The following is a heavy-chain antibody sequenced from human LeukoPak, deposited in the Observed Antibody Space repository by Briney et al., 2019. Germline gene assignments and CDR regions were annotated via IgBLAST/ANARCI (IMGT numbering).Heavy chain of an antibody. V-gene: IGHV3-49*04. J-gene: IGHJ4*02. CDR1: GFTFDDYA. Sequence: PVGSLRLSCTASGFTFDDYAMSWVRQAPGKGLEWVGFIRSKACGGTTEYAASVKGRFTISRDDSKTIAYLQMNSLKTEDTAVYYCSRVRYCSDGRCWTPLDYWGQGTLVTVSS. CDR2: IRSKACGGTT. CDR3: SRVRYCSDGRCWTPLDY. D-gene: IGHD2-15*01.